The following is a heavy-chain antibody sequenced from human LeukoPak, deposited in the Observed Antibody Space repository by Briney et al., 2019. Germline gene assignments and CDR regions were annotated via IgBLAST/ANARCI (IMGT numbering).Heavy chain of an antibody. CDR3: ARGAYSSWYGNYFDY. J-gene: IGHJ4*02. D-gene: IGHD6-13*01. V-gene: IGHV3-15*01. Sequence: GGSLRLSCAASGFTFSNAWMSWVRQAPGKGLEWVGRIKSKTDGGTTDYAAPVKGRFTISRDNSKNTLYLQMNSLRAEDTAVYHCARGAYSSWYGNYFDYWGQGTLVTVSS. CDR1: GFTFSNAW. CDR2: IKSKTDGGTT.